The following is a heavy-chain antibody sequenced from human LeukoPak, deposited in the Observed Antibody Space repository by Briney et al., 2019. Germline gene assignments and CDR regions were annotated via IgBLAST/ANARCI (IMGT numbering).Heavy chain of an antibody. D-gene: IGHD1-26*01. V-gene: IGHV3-48*01. CDR2: ISGDDGTI. CDR3: ARDWSFAFDY. J-gene: IGHJ4*02. CDR1: GFTFSTYS. Sequence: GGSLRLSCAASGFTFSTYSMNWVRQAPGKGLEWISYISGDDGTIDYADSVKGRFTISRDNARNSLYLQMNSLRAEDTAVYYCARDWSFAFDYWGQETLVTVSS.